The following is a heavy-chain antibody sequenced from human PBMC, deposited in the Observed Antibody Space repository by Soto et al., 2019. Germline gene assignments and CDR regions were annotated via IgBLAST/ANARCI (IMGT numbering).Heavy chain of an antibody. CDR3: TTARHCSADACPAAE. Sequence: EVQLLESGGGLVQPGGSLRLSCAASGFPFTTSGFLWVRQPPGEGLQWVSAIGPNPVNTNYRESVKGRFTISRDNSRNTVFLQMSVLRAEDTALYYCTTARHCSADACPAAEWGQGTLITVSS. J-gene: IGHJ4*02. CDR1: GFPFTTSG. V-gene: IGHV3-23*01. CDR2: IGPNPVNT. D-gene: IGHD6-19*01.